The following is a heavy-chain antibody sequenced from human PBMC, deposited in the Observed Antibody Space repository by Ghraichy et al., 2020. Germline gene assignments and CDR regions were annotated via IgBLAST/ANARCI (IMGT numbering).Heavy chain of an antibody. Sequence: GGSLRLSCAASGFVFGAYTMTWVRQAPGKGLEWVSAISGSGGSTYYADSVKGRVTISRDTSKNTLYLQMHTLRAEDTAVYYCAKDQAIFKNYHHYGMDVWGQGTTVTVSS. D-gene: IGHD3-3*01. CDR1: GFVFGAYT. V-gene: IGHV3-23*01. J-gene: IGHJ6*02. CDR3: AKDQAIFKNYHHYGMDV. CDR2: ISGSGGST.